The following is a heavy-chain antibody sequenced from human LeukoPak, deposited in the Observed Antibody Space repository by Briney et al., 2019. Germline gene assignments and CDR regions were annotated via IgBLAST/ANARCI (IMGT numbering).Heavy chain of an antibody. D-gene: IGHD3-10*01. CDR2: ISSSGSTR. J-gene: IGHJ4*02. V-gene: IGHV3-48*03. CDR3: ARGRFALD. Sequence: GGSLRLXCAASGFTFSNFEMTWVRQAPGKGLEWLSYISSSGSTRYYADSVKGRFTISRDNAKNSLYLQMNSLRAEDTAVYYRARGRFALDWGQGALVTVSS. CDR1: GFTFSNFE.